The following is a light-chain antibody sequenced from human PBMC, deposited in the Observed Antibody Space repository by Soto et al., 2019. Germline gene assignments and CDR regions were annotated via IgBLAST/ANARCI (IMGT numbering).Light chain of an antibody. Sequence: DIQMTQSPSSLSASVGDRVTITCRASQSISIYLNWYQQKPGKAPKLLIYNAASLQSGVPSRFSGCGSGTEFTLTISRLQPEDFATYYCQQSSTTPRITFGPGAKVA. CDR3: QQSSTTPRIT. V-gene: IGKV1-39*01. CDR1: QSISIY. J-gene: IGKJ3*01. CDR2: NAA.